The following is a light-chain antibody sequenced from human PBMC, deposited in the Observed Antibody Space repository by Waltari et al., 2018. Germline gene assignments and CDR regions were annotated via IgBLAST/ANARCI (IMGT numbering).Light chain of an antibody. CDR1: QSVSSN. V-gene: IGKV3-15*01. CDR3: QQYNNWPLT. J-gene: IGKJ4*01. Sequence: EIVMTQSPATLSVSPRERATLSCRASQSVSSNLAWYQQKPGQAPRLLISGASTRATGIPARFSGSGSGTEFTLTISSLQSEDFAVYYCQQYNNWPLTFGGGTKVEIK. CDR2: GAS.